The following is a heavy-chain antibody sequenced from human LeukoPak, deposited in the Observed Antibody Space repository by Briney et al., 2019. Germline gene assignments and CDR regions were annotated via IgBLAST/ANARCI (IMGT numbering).Heavy chain of an antibody. Sequence: GGSLRLSCTASGFTFSGYCMNWIRQAPGKGLEWVSSFGTRSTSIYHAGSVKGRFAISRDNAKNSLYLQMNSPRAEDTALYYCAREVSEGFDFWGQGTLVTVSS. J-gene: IGHJ4*02. D-gene: IGHD3-22*01. V-gene: IGHV3-21*01. CDR2: FGTRSTSI. CDR3: AREVSEGFDF. CDR1: GFTFSGYC.